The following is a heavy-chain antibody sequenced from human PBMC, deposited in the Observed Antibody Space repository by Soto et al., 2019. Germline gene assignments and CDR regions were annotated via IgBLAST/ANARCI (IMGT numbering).Heavy chain of an antibody. CDR3: ARDLYSSSARYFDY. CDR2: ISSSSSYI. CDR1: GFTFSSYS. Sequence: EVQLVESGGGLVEPGGSLRLSCAASGFTFSSYSMNWVRQAPGKGLEWVSSISSSSSYIYYADSVKGRFTISRDNATNSLYLQMNSLRAEDTAVYYCARDLYSSSARYFDYWGQGTLVTVSS. V-gene: IGHV3-21*01. J-gene: IGHJ4*02. D-gene: IGHD6-6*01.